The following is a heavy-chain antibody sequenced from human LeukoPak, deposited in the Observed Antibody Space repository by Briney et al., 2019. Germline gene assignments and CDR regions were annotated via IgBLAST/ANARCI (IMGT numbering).Heavy chain of an antibody. Sequence: ASVKVSCKASGYSFTSNYIHWVRQAPGQGLEWMGIINPNGGSTSYAQKFQGRVTMTRDKSTSTVYMELNSLRSGDSAVYYCARDGSRFGLYYYMDVWGKGTTVTVSS. J-gene: IGHJ6*03. CDR3: ARDGSRFGLYYYMDV. D-gene: IGHD3-3*01. CDR2: INPNGGST. V-gene: IGHV1-46*01. CDR1: GYSFTSNY.